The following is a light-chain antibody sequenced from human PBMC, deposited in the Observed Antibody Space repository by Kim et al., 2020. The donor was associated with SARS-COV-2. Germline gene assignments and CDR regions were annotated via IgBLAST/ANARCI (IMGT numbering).Light chain of an antibody. V-gene: IGLV1-47*01. CDR3: AAWDDSLSGPV. CDR2: RNN. Sequence: GQGVTISCSGRGSNIGSNYVYWYQQLPGTAPKLLIYRNNQRPSGVPDRFSGSKSGTSASLAISGLRSEDEADYYCAAWDDSLSGPVFGGGTQLTVL. CDR1: GSNIGSNY. J-gene: IGLJ2*01.